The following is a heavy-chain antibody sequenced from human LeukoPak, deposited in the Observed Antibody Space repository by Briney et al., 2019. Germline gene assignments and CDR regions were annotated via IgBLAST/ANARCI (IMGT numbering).Heavy chain of an antibody. V-gene: IGHV3-30-3*01. CDR1: GFTFSSYA. CDR2: ISYDGSNK. Sequence: PGGSLRLSCAASGFTFSSYAMHWVRQAPGKGLEWVAVISYDGSNKYYADSVKGRFTISRDNSKNTLYLQMNSLRAEDTAVYYCAREPYSSGYYFDYWGQGTLVTVSS. CDR3: AREPYSSGYYFDY. D-gene: IGHD6-19*01. J-gene: IGHJ4*02.